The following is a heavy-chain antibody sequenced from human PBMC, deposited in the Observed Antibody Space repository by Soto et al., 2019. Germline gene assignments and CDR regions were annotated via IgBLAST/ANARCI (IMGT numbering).Heavy chain of an antibody. J-gene: IGHJ5*02. CDR3: TRDASRDSSARGWFDP. Sequence: GGSLRLSCAASGFTFRSFTMNWVRQAPGKGLEWVSTISSNSAYIYYTDALRGRFTISRDNAKNSLHLQMNSLRAEDTAVYYCTRDASRDSSARGWFDPWGQGTLVTVSS. CDR2: ISSNSAYI. V-gene: IGHV3-21*01. CDR1: GFTFRSFT. D-gene: IGHD6-13*01.